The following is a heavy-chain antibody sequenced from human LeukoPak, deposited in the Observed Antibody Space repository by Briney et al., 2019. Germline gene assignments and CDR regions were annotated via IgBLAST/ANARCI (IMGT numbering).Heavy chain of an antibody. Sequence: PGGSLRLSCAASGFTFDDYAMHLVRQAPGKGLEWVSGSSWNSGSIGYADSVKGRFTISRDNAKNSLYLQMNSLRAEDTALYYCAKDLAVAGIDYYYGMDVWGQGTTVTVSS. V-gene: IGHV3-9*01. D-gene: IGHD6-19*01. CDR2: SSWNSGSI. J-gene: IGHJ6*02. CDR1: GFTFDDYA. CDR3: AKDLAVAGIDYYYGMDV.